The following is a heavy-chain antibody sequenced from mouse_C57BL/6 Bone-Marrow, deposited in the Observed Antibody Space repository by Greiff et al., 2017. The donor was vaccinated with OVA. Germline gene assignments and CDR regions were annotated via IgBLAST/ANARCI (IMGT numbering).Heavy chain of an antibody. V-gene: IGHV1-7*01. CDR3: AREAYWNFYYLDC. CDR1: GYTFTSYW. CDR2: INPSSGYT. J-gene: IGHJ2*01. Sequence: QVQLKESGAELAKPGASVKLSCKASGYTFTSYWMHWVKQRPGQGLEWIGYINPSSGYTKYNQKFKDKATLTADKSSSTAYMQLRSLTYEDSAVYSCAREAYWNFYYLDCWGQGTTLTVSS.